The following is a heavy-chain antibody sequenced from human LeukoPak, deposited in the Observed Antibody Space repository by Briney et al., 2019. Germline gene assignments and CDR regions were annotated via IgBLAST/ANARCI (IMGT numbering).Heavy chain of an antibody. J-gene: IGHJ4*02. CDR1: GFTFTSYA. CDR2: LTSSSNYI. Sequence: GGSLRLSCAASGFTFTSYAMEGVRQAPGKGLEWLSSLTSSSNYIYYADSVKGRFTISRDNAKSSLYLQMNSLRAEDTAIYYCARLSGSSYGKYYFDYWGQGTLVTVSS. D-gene: IGHD1-26*01. CDR3: ARLSGSSYGKYYFDY. V-gene: IGHV3-21*01.